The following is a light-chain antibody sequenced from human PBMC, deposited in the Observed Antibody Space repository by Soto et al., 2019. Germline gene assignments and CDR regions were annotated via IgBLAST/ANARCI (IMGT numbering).Light chain of an antibody. CDR2: EVS. CDR3: SSYTSSSTYV. CDR1: SSDVGSYNR. J-gene: IGLJ1*01. V-gene: IGLV2-18*02. Sequence: QSALNQPPSVSGSPGQSVTISCTGTSSDVGSYNRVSWYQQPPGTAPKLMIYEVSNRPSGVPDRFSGSKSGNTASLTISGLQAEDEADYYCSSYTSSSTYVFGTGTKVTVL.